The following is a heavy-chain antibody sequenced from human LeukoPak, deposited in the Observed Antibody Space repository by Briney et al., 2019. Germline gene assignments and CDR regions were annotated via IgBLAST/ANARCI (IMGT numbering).Heavy chain of an antibody. CDR3: ASADYDMAFDI. Sequence: SETLSLTCTVSGGSISSGGYYWSWIRQHPGKGLEWIGYIYYSGSTDYNPSLKSRFTMSVGTSKNQFSLKLSSVTAADTAVYYCASADYDMAFDIWGQGTMVTVSS. CDR2: IYYSGST. D-gene: IGHD3-9*01. CDR1: GGSISSGGYY. J-gene: IGHJ3*02. V-gene: IGHV4-31*03.